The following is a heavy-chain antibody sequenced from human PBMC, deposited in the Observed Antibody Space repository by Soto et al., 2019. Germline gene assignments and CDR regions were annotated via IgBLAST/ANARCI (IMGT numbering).Heavy chain of an antibody. V-gene: IGHV1-69*06. CDR3: AGGDTAMGYYHYGMDV. CDR1: GGTFSSYA. D-gene: IGHD5-18*01. CDR2: IIPIFGTA. J-gene: IGHJ6*02. Sequence: SVKVSCKASGGTFSSYAISWVRQAPGQGLEWMGGIIPIFGTANYAQKFQGRVTITADKSTSTAYMELSSLRSEDTAVYYCAGGDTAMGYYHYGMDVWGQGTTVTVSS.